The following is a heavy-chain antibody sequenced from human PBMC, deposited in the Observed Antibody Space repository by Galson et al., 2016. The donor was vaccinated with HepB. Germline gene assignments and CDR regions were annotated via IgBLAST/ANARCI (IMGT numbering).Heavy chain of an antibody. V-gene: IGHV3-48*02. J-gene: IGHJ5*02. Sequence: SLRLSCAASGFTSSHYSVIWVRQAPGKGLEWISYISGTSPTIYYADSVRGRFTVSRDNAKNSLYLPMNSLRDEDTAVYYCARVSYITMMVVVVDPWGQGTLVTVSS. CDR2: ISGTSPTI. D-gene: IGHD3-22*01. CDR1: GFTSSHYS. CDR3: ARVSYITMMVVVVDP.